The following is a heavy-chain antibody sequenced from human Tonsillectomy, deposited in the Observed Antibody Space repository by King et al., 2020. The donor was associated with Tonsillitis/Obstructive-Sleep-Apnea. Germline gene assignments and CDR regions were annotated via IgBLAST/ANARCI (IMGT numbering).Heavy chain of an antibody. D-gene: IGHD2-2*01. CDR3: ARGRFDIVVVPAATYYYYYGMDV. CDR2: IYYSGST. V-gene: IGHV4-59*01. J-gene: IGHJ6*02. CDR1: GGSISSYY. Sequence: QLQESGPGLVKPSETLSLTCTVSGGSISSYYWSWIRQPPGKGLEWIGYIYYSGSTNYNPSLKSRVTISVDTSKNQFSLKLSSVTAADTAVYYCARGRFDIVVVPAATYYYYYGMDVWGQGTTVTVSS.